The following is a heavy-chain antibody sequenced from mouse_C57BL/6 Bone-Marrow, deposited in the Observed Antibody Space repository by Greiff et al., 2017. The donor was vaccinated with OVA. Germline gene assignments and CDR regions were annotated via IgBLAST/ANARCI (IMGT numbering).Heavy chain of an antibody. V-gene: IGHV3-6*01. CDR1: GYSITSGYY. CDR2: ISYDGSN. J-gene: IGHJ4*01. CDR3: AREGAYYYSGYAMDY. D-gene: IGHD1-1*01. Sequence: EVKLMESGPGLVKPSQSLSLTCSVTGYSITSGYYWNWIRQFPGNKLEWMGYISYDGSNNYNPSLKNRISITRDPSKNQFFLKLNSVTTEDTATYYCAREGAYYYSGYAMDYWGQGTSVTVSS.